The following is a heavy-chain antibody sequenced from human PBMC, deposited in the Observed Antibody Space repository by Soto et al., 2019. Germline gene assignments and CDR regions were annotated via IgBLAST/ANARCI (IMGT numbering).Heavy chain of an antibody. D-gene: IGHD6-19*01. CDR1: GFSLRIYG. CDR2: IWYDGTKK. J-gene: IGHJ5*02. V-gene: IGHV3-33*01. Sequence: QVQLVESGGGVVQSGRSLTLSCAASGFSLRIYGMHWLRRAPGKGLEWVSFIWYDGTKKFYANSVKGRSTISKDNSNNILYLQMGGLRAEDTAVYYCAREEVTAVAGSVNWFDPWGQGTLVTVSS. CDR3: AREEVTAVAGSVNWFDP.